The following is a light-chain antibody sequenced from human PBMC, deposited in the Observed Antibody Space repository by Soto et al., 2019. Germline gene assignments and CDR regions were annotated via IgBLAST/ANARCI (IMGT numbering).Light chain of an antibody. Sequence: IQLTQSPSSLSASVGDRVTITCRASQGISSYLAWYQQKPGKAPKLLIYAASTLKSGVPSRFRGSGSGTDFNLNISSLQPADFATYYCQQRKSYSTFGHGTKVAIK. CDR1: QGISSY. J-gene: IGKJ1*01. CDR3: QQRKSYST. CDR2: AAS. V-gene: IGKV1-9*01.